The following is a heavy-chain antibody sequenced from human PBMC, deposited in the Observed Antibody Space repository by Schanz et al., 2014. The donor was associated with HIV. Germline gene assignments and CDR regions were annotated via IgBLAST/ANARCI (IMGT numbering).Heavy chain of an antibody. Sequence: EVQLLESGGGLAQPGGSLRLSCAASGFTFSSYAMHWVRQAPGKGLEWVSIISWNSGIIGYADSVKGRFTISRDNAKNTLFLQMNNLREDDTAVYYCTRDGGCSGSACYGYGMDVWGQGTTVTVSS. CDR3: TRDGGCSGSACYGYGMDV. D-gene: IGHD1-26*01. CDR1: GFTFSSYA. J-gene: IGHJ6*02. V-gene: IGHV3-9*01. CDR2: ISWNSGII.